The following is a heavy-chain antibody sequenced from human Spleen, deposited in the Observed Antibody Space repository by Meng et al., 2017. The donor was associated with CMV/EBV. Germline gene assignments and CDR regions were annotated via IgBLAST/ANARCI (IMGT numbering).Heavy chain of an antibody. CDR2: IYPGDSDI. V-gene: IGHV5-51*01. Sequence: GESLKISCKGSGYSFSNYWIAWVRQMPGKGLEWMGMIYPGDSDIRYSPSFEGQVTFSADKSRSTAYLQWRSLKASDTAMYYCAKLDYHDSRGYRSRYHWFDPWGQGSRVTVS. CDR3: AKLDYHDSRGYRSRYHWFDP. CDR1: GYSFSNYW. J-gene: IGHJ5*02. D-gene: IGHD3-22*01.